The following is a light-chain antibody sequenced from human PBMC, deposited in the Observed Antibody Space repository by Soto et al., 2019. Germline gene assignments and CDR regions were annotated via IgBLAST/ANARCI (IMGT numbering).Light chain of an antibody. J-gene: IGKJ1*01. V-gene: IGKV3-15*01. CDR1: QSVSSK. CDR2: GAF. CDR3: QQYNNWPRT. Sequence: EIVMTQSPATLSVSPGEGATLSCKASQSVSSKLAWYQQKPGQAPRVLIYGAFTRATGIPARFSGSGSGTEFTLTISSLQSEDFAVYYCQQYNNWPRTFGQGTKVEIK.